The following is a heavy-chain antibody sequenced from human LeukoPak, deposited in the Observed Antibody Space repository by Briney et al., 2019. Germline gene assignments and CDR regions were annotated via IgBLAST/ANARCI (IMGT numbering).Heavy chain of an antibody. V-gene: IGHV1-18*01. D-gene: IGHD6-13*01. Sequence: GASVKVSCKASGYTFTSYGISWVRQAPGQGLEWMGWISAYNGNTNYAQKLQGRVTMTRDTSTSTVYMELSSLRSEDTAVYYCASEKALGAAAGTSDYWGQGTLVTVSS. CDR3: ASEKALGAAAGTSDY. CDR1: GYTFTSYG. J-gene: IGHJ4*02. CDR2: ISAYNGNT.